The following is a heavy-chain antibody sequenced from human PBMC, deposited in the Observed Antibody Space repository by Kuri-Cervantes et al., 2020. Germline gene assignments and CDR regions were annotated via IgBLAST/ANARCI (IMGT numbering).Heavy chain of an antibody. Sequence: GESLKISCAASGFTFSSYAMHWVRQAPGKGLEWVAVISYDGSNKYYADSVKGRFTISRDNAKNSLYLKMNSLRDEDTAVYYCAKDSVFDYYDSSGYFDYWGQGTLVTVSS. V-gene: IGHV3-30-3*01. J-gene: IGHJ4*02. D-gene: IGHD3-22*01. CDR1: GFTFSSYA. CDR2: ISYDGSNK. CDR3: AKDSVFDYYDSSGYFDY.